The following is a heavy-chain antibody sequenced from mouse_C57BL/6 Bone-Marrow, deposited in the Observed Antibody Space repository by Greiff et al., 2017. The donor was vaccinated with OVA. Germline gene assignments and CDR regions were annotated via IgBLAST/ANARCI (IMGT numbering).Heavy chain of an antibody. CDR3: ARQVPPLLRYPSYWYFDV. D-gene: IGHD1-1*01. J-gene: IGHJ1*03. CDR2: IYPRDGST. V-gene: IGHV1-85*01. Sequence: VQLQQSGPELVKPGASVKLSCKASGYTFTSYDINWVKQRPGQGLEWIGWIYPRDGSTKYNEKFKGKATLTVDQSSSTAYMELHSLTSEDSAVYFCARQVPPLLRYPSYWYFDVWGTGTTVTVSS. CDR1: GYTFTSYD.